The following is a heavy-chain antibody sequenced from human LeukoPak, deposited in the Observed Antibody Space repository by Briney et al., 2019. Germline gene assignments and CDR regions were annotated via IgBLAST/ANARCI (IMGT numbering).Heavy chain of an antibody. CDR1: GFTFSSYW. Sequence: GGSLRLSCAASGFTFSSYWMSWVRQAPGKGLEWVANIKQDGSEKYYVDSVKGRFTISRDNAKNSLYLQMNSLRSDDTAVYFCARETALEYLRLQNGFDIWGQGTMVTVSS. CDR2: IKQDGSEK. V-gene: IGHV3-7*03. D-gene: IGHD2/OR15-2a*01. J-gene: IGHJ3*02. CDR3: ARETALEYLRLQNGFDI.